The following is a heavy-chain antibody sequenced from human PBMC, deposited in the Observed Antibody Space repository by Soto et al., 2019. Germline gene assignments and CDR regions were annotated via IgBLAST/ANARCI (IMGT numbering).Heavy chain of an antibody. D-gene: IGHD2-15*01. V-gene: IGHV4-31*03. Sequence: QVQLQESGPGLVKPSQTLSLICSVSGASISSGGYYWSWVRHFPGEGLEWIGSNFDNVTTHINPSLKSRFAISVDKSKNQFSLKLSSVTAADTAVYYCSLRIRGGSDRFDPWGQGTLVTVSS. CDR1: GASISSGGYY. J-gene: IGHJ5*02. CDR3: SLRIRGGSDRFDP. CDR2: NFDNVTT.